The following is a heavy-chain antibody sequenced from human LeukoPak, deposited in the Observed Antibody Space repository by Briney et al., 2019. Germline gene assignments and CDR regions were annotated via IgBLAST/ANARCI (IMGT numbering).Heavy chain of an antibody. V-gene: IGHV4-34*01. CDR3: ARDKSSGWHHFDY. D-gene: IGHD6-19*01. CDR1: GGSFSGYY. Sequence: SETLSLTCAVYGGSFSGYYWSWIRQPPGKGLEWIGEINHSGSTNYNPSLKSRVTISVDKSKNQFSLKLSSVTAADTAVYYCARDKSSGWHHFDYWGQGTLVTVSS. CDR2: INHSGST. J-gene: IGHJ4*02.